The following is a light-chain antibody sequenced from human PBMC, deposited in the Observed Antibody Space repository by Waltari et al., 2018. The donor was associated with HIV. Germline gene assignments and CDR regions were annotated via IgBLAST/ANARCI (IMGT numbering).Light chain of an antibody. V-gene: IGLV2-14*01. CDR1: SSDIGGSNY. Sequence: QSALTQPASVSGSPGQSITISCTGTSSDIGGSNYVPWYQQHPGKAPKLMIYEVSYRPSGISNRFSGSKSGNTASLTISGLQADDEADYYCSSYTGSSTLVVFGGGTKLIVL. CDR2: EVS. CDR3: SSYTGSSTLVV. J-gene: IGLJ2*01.